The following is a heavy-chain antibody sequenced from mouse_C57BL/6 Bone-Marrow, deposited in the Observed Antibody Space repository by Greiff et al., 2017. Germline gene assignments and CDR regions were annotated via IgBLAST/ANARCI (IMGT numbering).Heavy chain of an antibody. CDR3: ARGGYYGSSYTVAFAY. CDR1: GYAFTNYL. CDR2: INPGSGGT. V-gene: IGHV1-54*01. Sequence: VQLQQSGAELVRPGTSVKVSCKASGYAFTNYLIEWVKQRPGQGLEWIGVINPGSGGTNYNGKFKGKATLTADKSSSTAYMQLSSLTSEDSAVYFCARGGYYGSSYTVAFAYWGQGTLVTVSA. D-gene: IGHD1-1*01. J-gene: IGHJ3*01.